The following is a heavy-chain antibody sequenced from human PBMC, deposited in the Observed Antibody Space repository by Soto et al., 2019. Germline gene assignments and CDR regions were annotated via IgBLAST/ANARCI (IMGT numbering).Heavy chain of an antibody. J-gene: IGHJ3*02. CDR1: GYTFTSYG. CDR2: ISAYNGNT. Sequence: GASVKVSCKASGYTFTSYGISWVRQAPGQGLEWMGWISAYNGNTNYAQKLQGRVTMTRDTSASTAYMELSSLRSEDTAVYYCATAIADDAFDIWGRGTMVTVSS. V-gene: IGHV1-18*01. CDR3: ATAIADDAFDI. D-gene: IGHD2-2*01.